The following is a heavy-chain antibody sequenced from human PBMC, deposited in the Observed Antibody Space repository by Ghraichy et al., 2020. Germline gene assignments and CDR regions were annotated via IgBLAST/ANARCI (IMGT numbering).Heavy chain of an antibody. CDR1: GGSFSGYY. J-gene: IGHJ5*02. Sequence: SETLSLTCAVYGGSFSGYYWSWIRHPTGTGLEWIGEINQSGSTTYSPSLKSRVSFSIDTSKNQFSLRLSSVTAADTAVYYCVRRSRRGARLGGPTSNWFDPWGQGTLVTVSS. D-gene: IGHD1-26*01. CDR3: VRRSRRGARLGGPTSNWFDP. CDR2: INQSGST. V-gene: IGHV4-34*01.